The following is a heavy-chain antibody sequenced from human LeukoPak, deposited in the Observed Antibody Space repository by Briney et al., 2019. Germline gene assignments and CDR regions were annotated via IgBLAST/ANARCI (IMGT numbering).Heavy chain of an antibody. CDR3: ARFYGSGTYEAFDI. D-gene: IGHD3-10*01. CDR2: ISGSGSTK. J-gene: IGHJ3*02. V-gene: IGHV3-48*03. CDR1: GFIFSNYD. Sequence: PGGSLRLSCVASGFIFSNYDVNWVRQAPGKGLEWLAYISGSGSTKYYADSVKGRFTISRDNAKNSLYLYMNRLRAGDTAVYYCARFYGSGTYEAFDIWGQGTWVTVSP.